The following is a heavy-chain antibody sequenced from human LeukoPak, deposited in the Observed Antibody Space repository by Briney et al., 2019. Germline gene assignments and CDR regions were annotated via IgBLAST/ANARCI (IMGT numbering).Heavy chain of an antibody. V-gene: IGHV3-21*01. CDR1: GFTFSSYS. D-gene: IGHD3-22*01. J-gene: IGHJ6*02. Sequence: GGSQRLSCAASGFTFSSYSMNWVRQAPGKGLEWVSSISSSSSYIYYADSVKGRFTISRDNAKNSLYLQMNSLRAEDTAVYYCARGPYYYDSSGYYFASGMDVWGQGTTVTVSS. CDR2: ISSSSSYI. CDR3: ARGPYYYDSSGYYFASGMDV.